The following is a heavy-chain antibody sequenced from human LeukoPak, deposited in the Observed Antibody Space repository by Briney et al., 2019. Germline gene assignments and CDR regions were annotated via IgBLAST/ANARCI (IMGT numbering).Heavy chain of an antibody. J-gene: IGHJ4*02. CDR1: GFTFSSYG. V-gene: IGHV3-30*02. D-gene: IGHD3-22*01. CDR2: IRYDGSNK. Sequence: GGSLRLSCAASGFTFSSYGMHWVRLAPGKGLEWVAFIRYDGSNKYYADSVKGRFTISRDNSKNTLYLQMNSLRAEDTAVYYCAKTMSPYYYDSSGFWGQGTLVTVSS. CDR3: AKTMSPYYYDSSGF.